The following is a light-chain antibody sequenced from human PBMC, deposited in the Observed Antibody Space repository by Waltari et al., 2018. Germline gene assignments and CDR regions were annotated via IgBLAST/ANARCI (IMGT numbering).Light chain of an antibody. CDR1: SSHIGRNT. V-gene: IGLV1-44*01. J-gene: IGLJ2*01. Sequence: QSVLTQPPSASGTPGQRVTISCSGSSSHIGRNTVNWYQQLPGTAPKLLIYSNNQRPSGVSDRFSGSKSGPSASLAISGLQSEDEADYYCAAWDDSLNGVVFGGGTKLTVL. CDR2: SNN. CDR3: AAWDDSLNGVV.